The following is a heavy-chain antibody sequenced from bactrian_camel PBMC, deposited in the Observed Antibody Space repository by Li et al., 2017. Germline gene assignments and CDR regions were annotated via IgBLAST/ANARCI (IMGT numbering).Heavy chain of an antibody. J-gene: IGHJ6*01. CDR1: GFSISRYA. CDR3: AAETTSTVATLTFCDFAY. D-gene: IGHD6*01. Sequence: DVQLVESGGGLVQPGGSLRLSCAASGFSISRYAGTWIRQAPGKGLEWVSRLNGDSTSYADSVKGRFTISTDNAKNTLYLQLNSLKIEDTAMYYCAAETTSTVATLTFCDFAYWGQGTQVTVS. CDR2: LNGDST. V-gene: IGHV3S31*01.